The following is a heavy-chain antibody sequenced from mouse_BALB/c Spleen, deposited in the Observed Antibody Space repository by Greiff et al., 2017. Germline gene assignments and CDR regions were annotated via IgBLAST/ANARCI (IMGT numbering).Heavy chain of an antibody. Sequence: QVQLQQPGAELVKPGASVKLSCKASGYTFTSYWMHWVKQRPGQGLEWIGEIDPSDSYTNYNQKFKGKATLTVDKSSSTAYMQLSSLTSEDSAVYYCARPATTSLLDYWGQGTTLTVSS. CDR2: IDPSDSYT. CDR3: ARPATTSLLDY. V-gene: IGHV1-69*02. CDR1: GYTFTSYW. J-gene: IGHJ2*01. D-gene: IGHD1-1*01.